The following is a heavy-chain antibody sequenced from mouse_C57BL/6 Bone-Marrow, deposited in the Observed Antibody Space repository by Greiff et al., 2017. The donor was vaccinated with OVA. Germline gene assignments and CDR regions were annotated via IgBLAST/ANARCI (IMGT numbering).Heavy chain of an antibody. Sequence: QVQLQQPGAELVMPGASVKLSCKASGYTFTSYWMHWVKQRPGQGLEWIGEIDPSDSYTNYNQKFKGKSTLTVDKSSSTAYMQLSSLTSEDSAVYYCARWGAVNCAMDYWGQGTSVTVSS. V-gene: IGHV1-69*01. CDR1: GYTFTSYW. D-gene: IGHD1-1*01. J-gene: IGHJ4*01. CDR3: ARWGAVNCAMDY. CDR2: IDPSDSYT.